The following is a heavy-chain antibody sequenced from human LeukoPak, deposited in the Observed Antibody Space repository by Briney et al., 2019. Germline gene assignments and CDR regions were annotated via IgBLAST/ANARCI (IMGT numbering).Heavy chain of an antibody. D-gene: IGHD1-1*01. J-gene: IGHJ4*02. CDR3: ANEVRPNDY. CDR1: GFTFSTYS. Sequence: GGSLRLSCAASGFTFSTYSMTWVRQAPGKGLEWVSSIDISGGSTYYADSAEGRFTISRDNSKNTLYLQMNGLRVEDTALYYCANEVRPNDYWGQGTLVTVSS. CDR2: IDISGGST. V-gene: IGHV3-23*01.